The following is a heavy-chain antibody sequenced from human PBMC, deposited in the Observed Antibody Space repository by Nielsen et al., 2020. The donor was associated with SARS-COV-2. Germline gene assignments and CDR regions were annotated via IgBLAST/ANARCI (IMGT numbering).Heavy chain of an antibody. V-gene: IGHV3-72*01. J-gene: IGHJ6*02. Sequence: GESLKISCAASGFTFDDYAMHWVRQAPGKGLEWVGRTRNKANSYTTEYAASVKGRFTISRDDSKNSLYLQMNSLKTEDTAVYYCASQGSYYYGMDVWGQGTTVTVSS. CDR2: TRNKANSYTT. CDR3: ASQGSYYYGMDV. CDR1: GFTFDDYA. D-gene: IGHD3-10*01.